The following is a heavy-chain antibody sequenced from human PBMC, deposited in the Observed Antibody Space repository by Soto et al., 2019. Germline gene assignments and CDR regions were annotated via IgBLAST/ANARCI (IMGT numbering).Heavy chain of an antibody. CDR3: ARDARAPPYYYDSSGYYSQTNFDY. V-gene: IGHV1-18*01. D-gene: IGHD3-22*01. CDR2: ISAYNGNT. CDR1: GYTFTSYG. J-gene: IGHJ4*02. Sequence: ASVKVSCKASGYTFTSYGISWVRQAPGQGLEWMGWISAYNGNTNYAQKLQGRVTMTTDTSTSTAYMELRSLRSDDTAVYYCARDARAPPYYYDSSGYYSQTNFDYWGQGTLVTVSS.